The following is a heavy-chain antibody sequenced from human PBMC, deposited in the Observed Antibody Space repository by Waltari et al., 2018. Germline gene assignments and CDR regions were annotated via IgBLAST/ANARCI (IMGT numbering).Heavy chain of an antibody. CDR2: INHGGST. J-gene: IGHJ4*02. CDR1: GGSFSGYY. V-gene: IGHV4-34*01. CDR3: ARGRGFGY. Sequence: QVQLQQWGAGLLKPSETLSLTCAVYGGSFSGYYWSWIRQPPGKGLEWIGEINHGGSTNYNPSLKSRVTISVDTSKNQFSLKLSSVTAADTAVYYCARGRGFGYWGQGTLVTVSS.